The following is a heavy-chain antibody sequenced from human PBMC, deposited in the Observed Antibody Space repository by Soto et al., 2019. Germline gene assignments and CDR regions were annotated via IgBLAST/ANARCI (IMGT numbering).Heavy chain of an antibody. D-gene: IGHD3-22*01. V-gene: IGHV1-69*13. CDR2: IIPIFGTA. Sequence: SVKVSCKASGGTFSSYAISWVRQAPGQGLEWMGGIIPIFGTANYAQKFQGRVTITADESTSTAYMELSSLRSEDTAVYYCARFRAGYDSSGYYNYFDYWGQGTLVTVSS. CDR3: ARFRAGYDSSGYYNYFDY. J-gene: IGHJ4*02. CDR1: GGTFSSYA.